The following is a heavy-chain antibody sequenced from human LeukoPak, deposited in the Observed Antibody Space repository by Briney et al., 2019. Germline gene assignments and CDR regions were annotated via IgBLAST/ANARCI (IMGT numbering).Heavy chain of an antibody. Sequence: PSETLSLTCTVSGGSIGSSSYYWGWIRQPPGKGLEWIGNIYYNGSTYYNPSLKSRVTISVDTSKNQFSLKLSSVTAADTAVYYCARHWITQPGIAAAADYWGQGTLVTVSS. CDR3: ARHWITQPGIAAAADY. CDR1: GGSIGSSSYY. CDR2: IYYNGST. J-gene: IGHJ4*02. V-gene: IGHV4-39*01. D-gene: IGHD6-13*01.